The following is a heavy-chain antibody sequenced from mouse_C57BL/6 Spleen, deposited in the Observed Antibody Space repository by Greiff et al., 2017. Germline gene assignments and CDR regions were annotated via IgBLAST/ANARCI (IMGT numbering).Heavy chain of an antibody. D-gene: IGHD2-1*01. CDR2: IWTGGGT. V-gene: IGHV2-9-1*01. Sequence: VQLKPSGPGLVAPSQSLSITCTVSGFSLPSYAISWVRQPPGKGLGWLGVIWTGGGTNYISALKSGQSISKDNSKSQFFLKMNSLQTDDTASYYCARNLLLTCDYWGQGTTLTVSS. CDR1: GFSLPSYA. J-gene: IGHJ2*01. CDR3: ARNLLLTCDY.